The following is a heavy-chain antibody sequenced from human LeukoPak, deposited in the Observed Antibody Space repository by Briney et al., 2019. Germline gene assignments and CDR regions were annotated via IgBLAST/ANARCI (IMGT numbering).Heavy chain of an antibody. Sequence: GESLKISCKGSGYSFTNYWVGWVRQMPGKGLEWMGIIYPGDSDTRYSPSFQGQVTISADKSISTAYLQWSSLKASDTAMYYCARQDRYCSGGSCYNYYYYFGMDVWGQGTTVTVSS. CDR3: ARQDRYCSGGSCYNYYYYFGMDV. J-gene: IGHJ6*02. CDR2: IYPGDSDT. D-gene: IGHD2-15*01. CDR1: GYSFTNYW. V-gene: IGHV5-51*01.